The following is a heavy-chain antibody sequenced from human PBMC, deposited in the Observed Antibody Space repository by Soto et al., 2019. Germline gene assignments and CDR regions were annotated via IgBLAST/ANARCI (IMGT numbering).Heavy chain of an antibody. Sequence: QVQLVQSGAEVKKPGSSVKVSCKASGGTFSSYAISWVRQAPGQGLEWMGGITPIFGTANYAQKFQGRVTITADESTSTAYMELSSLRSEDTAVYYCARDTAIFGVVIRAFDIWGQGTMVTVSS. CDR2: ITPIFGTA. CDR3: ARDTAIFGVVIRAFDI. CDR1: GGTFSSYA. V-gene: IGHV1-69*01. J-gene: IGHJ3*02. D-gene: IGHD3-3*01.